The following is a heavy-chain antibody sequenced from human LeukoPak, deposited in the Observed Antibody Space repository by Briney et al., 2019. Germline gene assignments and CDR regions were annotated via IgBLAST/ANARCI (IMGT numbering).Heavy chain of an antibody. D-gene: IGHD5-24*01. CDR1: GFTFSSYA. CDR3: ARVSDGYTDY. V-gene: IGHV3-64*01. J-gene: IGHJ4*02. CDR2: ISSNGGST. Sequence: GGSLRLSCAASGFTFSSYAMHWVRQAPGKGLEYVSAISSNGGSTYYANSVKGRFTISRDNSKNTLYLQMGSLRAEDMAVYYCARVSDGYTDYWSQGTLVTVSS.